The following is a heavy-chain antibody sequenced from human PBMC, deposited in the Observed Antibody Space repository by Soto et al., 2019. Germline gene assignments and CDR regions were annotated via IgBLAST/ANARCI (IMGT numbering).Heavy chain of an antibody. V-gene: IGHV3-23*01. CDR3: AKAHHYGDYGRYFDY. CDR2: ISGSGGST. CDR1: GFTFSSYA. J-gene: IGHJ4*02. D-gene: IGHD4-17*01. Sequence: GGSLRLSCAASGFTFSSYAMSWVRQAPGKGLEWVSAISGSGGSTYYADSVKGRFTISRDNSKNTLYLQMNSLRAEDTAVYYCAKAHHYGDYGRYFDYWGQGTRVTVSS.